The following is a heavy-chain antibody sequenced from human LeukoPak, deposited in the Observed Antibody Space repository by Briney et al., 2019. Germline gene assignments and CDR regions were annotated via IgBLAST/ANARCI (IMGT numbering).Heavy chain of an antibody. J-gene: IGHJ4*02. V-gene: IGHV3-21*01. CDR1: GFTFSSYS. D-gene: IGHD2-15*01. Sequence: PGGSLRLSCAASGFTFSSYSMNWVRQAPGKGLEWVSSISSSSSYIYYADSVKGRFTISRDNAKNSLYLQMISLRAEDTAVYYCARYGYCSGGSCYPVSYFDYWGQGTLVTVSS. CDR3: ARYGYCSGGSCYPVSYFDY. CDR2: ISSSSSYI.